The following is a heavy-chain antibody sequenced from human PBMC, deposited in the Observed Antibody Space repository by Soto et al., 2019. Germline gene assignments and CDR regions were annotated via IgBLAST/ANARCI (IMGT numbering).Heavy chain of an antibody. D-gene: IGHD3-10*01. V-gene: IGHV3-49*04. Sequence: GSLRLSCTASGFTFADYAMSWVRQAPGKGLEWVGFIRSKGSGGTSEYAASVKGRFTFSRDDSKSIAYLQMNSLKIEDTAVYYCTRDQPITPWGQGTMVTVSS. CDR2: IRSKGSGGTS. CDR3: TRDQPITP. CDR1: GFTFADYA. J-gene: IGHJ3*01.